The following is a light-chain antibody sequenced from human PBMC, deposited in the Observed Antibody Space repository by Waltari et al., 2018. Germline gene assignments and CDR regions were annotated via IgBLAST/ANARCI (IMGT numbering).Light chain of an antibody. V-gene: IGLV1-40*01. CDR2: GST. CDR3: QSYDTTLSVV. J-gene: IGLJ3*02. CDR1: GSNLGAGHH. Sequence: QPVLTQPPSVSGAPGQRATSPCTGSGSNLGAGHHVHWYPQPPRAAPKLLIYGSTSRPLGVPDRFFGSTSGTSAFLAITGLQAEDEADYYCQSYDTTLSVVFGGGTKLTVL.